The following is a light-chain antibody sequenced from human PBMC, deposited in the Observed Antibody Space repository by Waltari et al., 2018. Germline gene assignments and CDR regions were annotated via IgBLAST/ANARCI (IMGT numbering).Light chain of an antibody. Sequence: WYQQHPGKAPKFMIYDVSKRPSGVSNRFSGSKSGNTASLTISGLQAEDEADYYCSSYTSSSTWVFGGGTKL. J-gene: IGLJ3*02. V-gene: IGLV2-14*04. CDR2: DVS. CDR3: SSYTSSSTWV.